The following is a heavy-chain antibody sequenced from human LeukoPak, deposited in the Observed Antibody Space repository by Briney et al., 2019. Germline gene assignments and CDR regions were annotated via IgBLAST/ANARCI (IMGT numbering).Heavy chain of an antibody. J-gene: IGHJ6*02. V-gene: IGHV4-34*01. CDR2: INHSGTT. CDR3: AMGDHYYYYGMDV. Sequence: SETLSLTCAVYGGSFSGYYWGWIRQPPGKGLEWIGEINHSGTTNYNPSLKSRVTISVDTSKNQFSLKLNSVTAADTAVYYCAMGDHYYYYGMDVWGQGTTVTVSS. CDR1: GGSFSGYY. D-gene: IGHD2-21*02.